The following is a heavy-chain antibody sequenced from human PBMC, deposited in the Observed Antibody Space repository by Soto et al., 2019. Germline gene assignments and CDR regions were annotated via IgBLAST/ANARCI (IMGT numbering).Heavy chain of an antibody. CDR3: ARGRYCSGGSCYPNWFDP. Sequence: EVQLVESGGGLVQPGGSMRLSCAASGFTFSSYSRNWVRQAPGKGLEWVSYISSSSSTIYYADSVKGRFTISRDNAKNSLYLQMNSLRAEDTAVYYCARGRYCSGGSCYPNWFDPWGQGTLVTVSS. CDR2: ISSSSSTI. CDR1: GFTFSSYS. J-gene: IGHJ5*02. V-gene: IGHV3-48*01. D-gene: IGHD2-15*01.